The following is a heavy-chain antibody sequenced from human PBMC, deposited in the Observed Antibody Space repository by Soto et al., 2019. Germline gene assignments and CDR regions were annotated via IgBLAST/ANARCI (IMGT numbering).Heavy chain of an antibody. D-gene: IGHD3-10*01. CDR1: GFTFRRYA. J-gene: IGHJ4*02. Sequence: SGGSLRLSCAASGFTFRRYAMSWVRQAPGKGLEWVSGISSSGASTYYADSVKGRFTISRDYSKYTLYLEMNSLRAEDTAVYYCAKDVWLGELLGVFDYWGQGTRVTVSS. V-gene: IGHV3-23*01. CDR3: AKDVWLGELLGVFDY. CDR2: ISSSGAST.